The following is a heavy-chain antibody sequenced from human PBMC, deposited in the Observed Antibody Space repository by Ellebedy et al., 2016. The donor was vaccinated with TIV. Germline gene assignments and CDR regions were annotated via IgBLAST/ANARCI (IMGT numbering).Heavy chain of an antibody. V-gene: IGHV3-48*02. CDR1: GFTFSSYS. CDR2: ISSSSSTI. Sequence: PGGSLRLSCAASGFTFSSYSMNWVRQAPGKGLEWVSYISSSSSTIYYADSVKGRFTISRDNAKNSLYLQMNSLRDEDTAVYYCARVLTNYCSRTNCSLGYWGQGTLVTVSS. D-gene: IGHD2-2*01. J-gene: IGHJ4*02. CDR3: ARVLTNYCSRTNCSLGY.